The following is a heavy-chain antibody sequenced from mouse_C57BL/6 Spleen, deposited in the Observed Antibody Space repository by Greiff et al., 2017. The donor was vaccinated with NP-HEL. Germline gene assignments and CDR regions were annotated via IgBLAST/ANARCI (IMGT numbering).Heavy chain of an antibody. J-gene: IGHJ2*01. CDR2: IYPGDGDT. D-gene: IGHD1-1*01. CDR1: GYAFSSSW. V-gene: IGHV1-82*01. CDR3: ARSDYYGSSYYFDY. Sequence: QVQLKESGPELVKPGASVKISCKASGYAFSSSWMNWVKQRPGKGLEWIGRIYPGDGDTNYNGKFKGKATLTADKSSSTAYMQLSSLTSEDSAVYFCARSDYYGSSYYFDYWGQGTTLTVSS.